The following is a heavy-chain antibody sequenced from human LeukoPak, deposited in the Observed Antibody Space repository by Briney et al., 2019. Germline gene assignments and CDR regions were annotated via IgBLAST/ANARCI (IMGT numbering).Heavy chain of an antibody. CDR1: GCTFDNYV. D-gene: IGHD7-27*01. CDR3: TRSLTGSPFDY. Sequence: GSLRLSCSASGCTFDNYVMSWVRQAPGKGLEWISLIRSKVYGGTTEYAASVQGRFSISRDDSKSIAYLQMNSLETDDTAVYYCTRSLTGSPFDYWGLGTLVTVSS. J-gene: IGHJ4*02. V-gene: IGHV3-49*04. CDR2: IRSKVYGGTT.